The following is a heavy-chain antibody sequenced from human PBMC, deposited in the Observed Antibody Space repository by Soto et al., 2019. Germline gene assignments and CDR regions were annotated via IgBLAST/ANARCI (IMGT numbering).Heavy chain of an antibody. V-gene: IGHV4-59*01. CDR2: IYYTGST. Sequence: SETLSLTCTVSGDSLSTYYWSWIRQPPGKGLEWIGYIYYTGSTSYNPSLKSRVTISVDTSKNQFSLKLTSVTAADTAVYYCARGRREAARPRSPHYYYYMDVWGKGTKVTVSS. CDR1: GDSLSTYY. D-gene: IGHD6-6*01. CDR3: ARGRREAARPRSPHYYYYMDV. J-gene: IGHJ6*03.